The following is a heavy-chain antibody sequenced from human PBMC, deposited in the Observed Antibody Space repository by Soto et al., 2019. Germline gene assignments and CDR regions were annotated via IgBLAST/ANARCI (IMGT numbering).Heavy chain of an antibody. D-gene: IGHD3-3*01. J-gene: IGHJ4*02. CDR2: IYWDDDK. Sequence: QITLNESGPPVVKPTETVTLTCTFSGFSLTTSGVGVGWVRQSPGKAPEWLAFIYWDDDKRYSTSLKSRLTITKDTSKNQVVLTMANVDPADTATYYCAHRVLRAVFGLVTTTAIYFDFWGQGTPVVVSS. CDR1: GFSLTTSGVG. CDR3: AHRVLRAVFGLVTTTAIYFDF. V-gene: IGHV2-5*02.